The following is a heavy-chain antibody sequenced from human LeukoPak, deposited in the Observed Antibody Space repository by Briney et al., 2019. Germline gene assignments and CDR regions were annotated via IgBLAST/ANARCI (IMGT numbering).Heavy chain of an antibody. D-gene: IGHD6-13*01. CDR1: GYTFTSYY. J-gene: IGHJ6*03. V-gene: IGHV1-46*01. CDR3: AGIAAAGTGYYYYMDV. CDR2: INPSGGST. Sequence: ASVKVSCKASGYTFTSYYMHWVRQAPGQGLEWMGIINPSGGSTSYAQKFQGRVTMTTDTSTSTAYMELRSLRSDDTAVYYCAGIAAAGTGYYYYMDVWGKGTTVTVSS.